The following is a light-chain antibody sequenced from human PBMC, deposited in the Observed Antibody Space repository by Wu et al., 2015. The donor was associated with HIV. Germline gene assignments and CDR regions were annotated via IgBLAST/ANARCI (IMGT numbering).Light chain of an antibody. CDR1: RSVSGT. J-gene: IGKJ5*01. CDR2: DAS. V-gene: IGKV3-11*01. CDR3: QHHSSWPLT. Sequence: EIVLTQSPATLSLSSGETATLSCRASRSVSGTLAWYQQKPGQALRLLIYDASSRATGVPARFSGSGSFTDFTLTISSLEPEDSAVYYCQHHSSWPLTFGHGTRLXIK.